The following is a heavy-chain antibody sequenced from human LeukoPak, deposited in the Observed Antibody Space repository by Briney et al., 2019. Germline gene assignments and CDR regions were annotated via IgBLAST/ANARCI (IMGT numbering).Heavy chain of an antibody. Sequence: SQTLSLTCAVSGDTLSSNSAVWHWLRQAPSRGLEWLGKAYYRSKSYKGSAITVQSPISINPDTSKNQFTLQLTSVPPEVAAVYCCARGDIAFDYWGQGTLVTVSS. CDR1: GDTLSSNSAV. D-gene: IGHD3-9*01. V-gene: IGHV6-1*01. CDR3: ARGDIAFDY. CDR2: AYYRSKSYK. J-gene: IGHJ4*02.